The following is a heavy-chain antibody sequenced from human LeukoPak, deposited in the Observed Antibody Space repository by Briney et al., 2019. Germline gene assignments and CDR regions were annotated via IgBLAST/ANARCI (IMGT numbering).Heavy chain of an antibody. D-gene: IGHD3-22*01. Sequence: ASVKVSCKASHYTFTTYGISWVRQAPAQGLEWMGWIRADNGNTDYAQKFQGRVTMTTDTSTSTAYMELRSLRSDDTAVYYCARDLGYYDNGRSDYGMDVWGQGTTVTVSS. J-gene: IGHJ6*02. CDR1: HYTFTTYG. CDR2: IRADNGNT. V-gene: IGHV1-18*01. CDR3: ARDLGYYDNGRSDYGMDV.